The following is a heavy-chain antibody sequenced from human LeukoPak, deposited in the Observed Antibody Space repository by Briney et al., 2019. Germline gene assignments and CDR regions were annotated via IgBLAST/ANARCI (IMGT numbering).Heavy chain of an antibody. J-gene: IGHJ4*02. CDR1: GFTFSRYS. CDR2: ISSSSSNI. Sequence: GGSLRLSCAASGFTFSRYSMSWVRQAPGKGLEWVSYISSSSSNIYHADSVKGRFTISRDNAKNSLYLQMNSLRAEDTAVYYCARDPDYYGSGNYYDGSSCWGQGTLVTVSS. D-gene: IGHD3-10*01. V-gene: IGHV3-48*01. CDR3: ARDPDYYGSGNYYDGSSC.